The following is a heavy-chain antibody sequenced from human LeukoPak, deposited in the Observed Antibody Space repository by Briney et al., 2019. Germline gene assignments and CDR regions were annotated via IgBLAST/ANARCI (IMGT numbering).Heavy chain of an antibody. CDR2: INPSGGST. Sequence: ASVKVSCKASGYTFTGYYMHWVRQAPGQGLEWMGIINPSGGSTSYAQKFQGRVTMTRDTSTSTVYMELSSLRSEDTAVYYCARDPGEGFWSGYYTYWGQGTLVTVSS. V-gene: IGHV1-46*01. J-gene: IGHJ4*02. CDR1: GYTFTGYY. CDR3: ARDPGEGFWSGYYTY. D-gene: IGHD3-3*01.